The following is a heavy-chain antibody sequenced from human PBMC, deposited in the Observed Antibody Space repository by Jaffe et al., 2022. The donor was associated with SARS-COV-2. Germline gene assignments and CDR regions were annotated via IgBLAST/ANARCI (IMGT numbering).Heavy chain of an antibody. D-gene: IGHD6-13*01. V-gene: IGHV1-3*01. J-gene: IGHJ4*02. CDR1: GYTFTSYA. Sequence: QVQLVQSGAEVKKPGASVKVSCKASGYTFTSYAMHWVRQAPGQRLEWMGWINAGNGNTKYSQKFQGRVTITRDTSASTAYMELSSLRSEDTAVYYCARDANLYSSSWPPTKGMGYWGQGTLVTVSS. CDR3: ARDANLYSSSWPPTKGMGY. CDR2: INAGNGNT.